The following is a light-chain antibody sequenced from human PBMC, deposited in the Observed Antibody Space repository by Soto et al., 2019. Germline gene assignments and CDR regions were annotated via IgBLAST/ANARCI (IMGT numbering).Light chain of an antibody. Sequence: QSALTQPASVSGPLGQWITISCTEPRVAVGGYNYVSGYKQYPGKAPKLMISEVNDRPSGVSNRFSGSKSGNTASLTISGLQAEDEADYYCSSYTRSSTWVFGGGTKLTVL. J-gene: IGLJ3*02. V-gene: IGLV2-14*01. CDR1: RVAVGGYNY. CDR3: SSYTRSSTWV. CDR2: EVN.